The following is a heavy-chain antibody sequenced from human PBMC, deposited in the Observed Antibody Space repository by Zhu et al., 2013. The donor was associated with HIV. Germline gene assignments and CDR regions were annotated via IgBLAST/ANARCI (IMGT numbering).Heavy chain of an antibody. V-gene: IGHV1-2*02. D-gene: IGHD1-26*01. CDR2: INTNSGGT. J-gene: IGHJ4*02. Sequence: QVQLVQSGAEVKKPGSSVKVSCKAFGQTFTGYYFHWVRQAPGQGLEWIGWINTNSGGTSYTQKFQGRVTMTRDTSISQIDMELNSLTSDDSAVYYCARETKVAGATGDFDFWGQGALVTVSS. CDR3: ARETKVAGATGDFDF. CDR1: GQTFTGYY.